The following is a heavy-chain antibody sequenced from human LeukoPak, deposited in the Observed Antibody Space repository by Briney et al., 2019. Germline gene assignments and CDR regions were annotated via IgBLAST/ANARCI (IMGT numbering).Heavy chain of an antibody. J-gene: IGHJ6*02. CDR1: GFTFSSHW. Sequence: GGSLRLSCAASGFTFSSHWMHWVRQVPGKEPVWLSRINTDGTSTIYADSVKGRFSISRDNSKSTLYLQMSGLRAEDTAVYFCAGGPRSSDIWYGLDVWGQGTTVIVSS. V-gene: IGHV3-74*01. CDR3: AGGPRSSDIWYGLDV. CDR2: INTDGTST.